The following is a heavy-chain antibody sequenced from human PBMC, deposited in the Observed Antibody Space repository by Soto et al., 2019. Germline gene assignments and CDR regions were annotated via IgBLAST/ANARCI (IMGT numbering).Heavy chain of an antibody. V-gene: IGHV3-23*01. Sequence: GGSLRLSCAASGFTFSSYAMSWVRQAPGKGLEWVSAISGSGGSTYYADSVKGRFTISRDNSKNTLYLKMNSLRAEDTAVYYCAKFPSRGGIVVVVAALGLRVRLGAFDIWGQGTMVTVSS. CDR2: ISGSGGST. D-gene: IGHD2-15*01. CDR1: GFTFSSYA. CDR3: AKFPSRGGIVVVVAALGLRVRLGAFDI. J-gene: IGHJ3*02.